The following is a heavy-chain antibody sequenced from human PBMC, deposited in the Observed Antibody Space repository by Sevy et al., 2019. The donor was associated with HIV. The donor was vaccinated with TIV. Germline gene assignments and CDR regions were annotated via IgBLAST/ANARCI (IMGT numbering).Heavy chain of an antibody. J-gene: IGHJ6*02. CDR3: VKGAYDFWSGYYEGWEYYYYYYGMDV. D-gene: IGHD3-3*01. CDR1: GFTVSSYA. V-gene: IGHV3-64D*06. Sequence: GGSLRLSCSASGFTVSSYAMHWVRQAPGKGLEYVSAISSNGGSTYYADSVKGRFTISRDNSKNTLYLQMSSLRAEDTAVYYCVKGAYDFWSGYYEGWEYYYYYYGMDVWGQGTTVTVSS. CDR2: ISSNGGST.